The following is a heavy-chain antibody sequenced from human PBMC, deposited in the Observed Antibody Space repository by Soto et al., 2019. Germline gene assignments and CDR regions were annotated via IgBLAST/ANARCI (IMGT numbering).Heavy chain of an antibody. D-gene: IGHD6-13*01. CDR3: AKGRIGGGQLVPESDH. CDR2: ISYDGNDK. V-gene: IGHV3-30*18. J-gene: IGHJ4*02. Sequence: GGSLRLSCAASGFTFSGFGMHWVRQAPGKGLEWVAVISYDGNDKKYVDSVKGRFTISRDNSKNTLYLQMNSLTPEDTAVYYCAKGRIGGGQLVPESDHWGQGTLITVSS. CDR1: GFTFSGFG.